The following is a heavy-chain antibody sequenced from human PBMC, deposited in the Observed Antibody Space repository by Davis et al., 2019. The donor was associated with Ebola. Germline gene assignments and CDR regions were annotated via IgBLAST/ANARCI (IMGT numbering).Heavy chain of an antibody. CDR1: GFTFSSYA. V-gene: IGHV3-49*04. J-gene: IGHJ4*02. CDR3: TSGVGLPLFNQYFDY. D-gene: IGHD5-12*01. CDR2: IRSKAYGGTT. Sequence: PGGSLRLSCAASGFTFSSYAMSWVRQAPGKGLEWVGFIRSKAYGGTTEYAASVKGRFTISRDDSKSIAYLQMNSLKTEDTAVYYCTSGVGLPLFNQYFDYWGQGTLVTVSS.